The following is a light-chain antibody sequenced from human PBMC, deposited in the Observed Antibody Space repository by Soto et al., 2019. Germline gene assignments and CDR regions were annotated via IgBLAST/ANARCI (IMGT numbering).Light chain of an antibody. CDR3: QQRSNWPT. J-gene: IGKJ4*01. V-gene: IGKV3-11*01. CDR2: DAS. Sequence: EIVLTQSPATLSLSPGDRATHSCRASQSVSSYLAWYQQKPGQAPRLLIYDASNRATGIPARFSGSGSGTDFTLTISSLEPEDFAVYYCQQRSNWPTFGGGTKVDIK. CDR1: QSVSSY.